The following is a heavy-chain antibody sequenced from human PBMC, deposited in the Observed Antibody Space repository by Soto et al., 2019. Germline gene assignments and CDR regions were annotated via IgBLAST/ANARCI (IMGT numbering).Heavy chain of an antibody. CDR1: GGTLTNYA. CDR3: ARVAYTSRATHWFDC. J-gene: IGHJ5*01. Sequence: SVKVSCKASGGTLTNYAVRWLRQAPGQGLECMGDIIPIFGTTSYAQKFQGRVTIAADESTSTGYMQLTNLRSEDTASYYCARVAYTSRATHWFDCWGQATLVTVSS. D-gene: IGHD3-16*01. V-gene: IGHV1-69*13. CDR2: IIPIFGTT.